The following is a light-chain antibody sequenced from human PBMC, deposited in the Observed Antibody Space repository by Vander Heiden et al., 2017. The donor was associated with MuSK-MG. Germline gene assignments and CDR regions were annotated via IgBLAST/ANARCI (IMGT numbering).Light chain of an antibody. V-gene: IGKV3-15*01. CDR3: QQYNNWPPSST. CDR1: RSVYSD. J-gene: IGKJ5*01. Sequence: EIVMTQSPDTLSVSPGERANVLCRASRSVYSDLAWYQQKPGQAPRLLSYGASTRATGIPARFSGSGSGTEFTLSISSLQSEDFAVYFCQQYNNWPPSSTFGQGTRLEIK. CDR2: GAS.